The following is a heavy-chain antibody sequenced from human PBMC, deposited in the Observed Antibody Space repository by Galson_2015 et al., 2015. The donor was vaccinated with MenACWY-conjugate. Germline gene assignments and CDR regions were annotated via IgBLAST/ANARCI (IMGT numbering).Heavy chain of an antibody. CDR2: ISPGESNT. CDR3: ARHPPGGRGMDV. V-gene: IGHV5-51*01. Sequence: QSGAEVKQPGESLQISCKGSGYYFTIYWIAWVRQIPGKGLEWMGLISPGESNTRYSPSFQGQVTISADKSISTAYLQWSSLKASDTAMYYCARHPPGGRGMDVWGQGTTVTVSS. J-gene: IGHJ6*02. D-gene: IGHD1-26*01. CDR1: GYYFTIYW.